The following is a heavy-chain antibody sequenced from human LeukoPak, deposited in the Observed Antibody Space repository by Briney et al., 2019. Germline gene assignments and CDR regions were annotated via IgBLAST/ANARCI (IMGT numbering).Heavy chain of an antibody. Sequence: SETLSLTCTVSGGSISSYYWSWIRQPPGKGLEWIGYIYYSGSTNYNPSLKSRVTISVDASKNQFSLKLSSVTAADTAVYYCVRDMYGDYYFDYWGQGTLVTVSS. D-gene: IGHD4-17*01. V-gene: IGHV4-59*01. CDR2: IYYSGST. CDR3: VRDMYGDYYFDY. J-gene: IGHJ4*02. CDR1: GGSISSYY.